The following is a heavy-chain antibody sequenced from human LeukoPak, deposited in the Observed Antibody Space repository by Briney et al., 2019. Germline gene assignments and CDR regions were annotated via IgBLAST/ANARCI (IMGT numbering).Heavy chain of an antibody. CDR2: IASNGGSE. Sequence: GGSLRLSCAASGFTFTTYGLHGVRQAPGKGLEWVAAIASNGGSEYYADSVKGRFTISRDNSKDTLFLQMNSMRPDDTAVYYCAKRGHYSINWYHYFDYWGQGTLVTVSS. CDR1: GFTFTTYG. CDR3: AKRGHYSINWYHYFDY. J-gene: IGHJ4*02. V-gene: IGHV3-30*18. D-gene: IGHD6-13*01.